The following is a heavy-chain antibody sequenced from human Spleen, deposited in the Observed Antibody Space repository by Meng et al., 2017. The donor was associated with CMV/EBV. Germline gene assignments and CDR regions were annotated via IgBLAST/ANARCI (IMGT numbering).Heavy chain of an antibody. CDR3: ARKVGASTYWFDP. Sequence: VQLIQSGAEFKKPGASVKVSCKASGYTFTSYAMHWVRQAPGQRLEWMGWINAGNGNTKYSQKFQGRVTITRDTSASTAYMELSSLRSEDTAVYYCARKVGASTYWFDPWGQGTLVTVSS. D-gene: IGHD1-26*01. CDR1: GYTFTSYA. V-gene: IGHV1-3*01. J-gene: IGHJ5*02. CDR2: INAGNGNT.